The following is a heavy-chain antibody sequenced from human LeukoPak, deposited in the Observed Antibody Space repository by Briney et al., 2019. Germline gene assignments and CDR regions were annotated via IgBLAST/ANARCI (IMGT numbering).Heavy chain of an antibody. V-gene: IGHV1-69*04. CDR1: GGTFSSYA. D-gene: IGHD3-9*01. CDR3: ARDSRQYYDILTGYYYFDY. Sequence: SVKVSCKASGGTFSSYAISWVRQAPGQGLEWMGRIIPILGIANYAQKFQGRVTITADKSTSTAYMELSSLRSEDTAVYYCARDSRQYYDILTGYYYFDYWGQGTLVTVSS. J-gene: IGHJ4*02. CDR2: IIPILGIA.